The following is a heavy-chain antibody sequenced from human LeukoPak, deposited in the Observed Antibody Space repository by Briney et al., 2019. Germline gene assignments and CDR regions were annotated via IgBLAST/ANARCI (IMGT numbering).Heavy chain of an antibody. V-gene: IGHV3-7*01. CDR2: IEDDESDK. CDR3: ADLGYSD. D-gene: IGHD5-18*01. Sequence: GGSLRLSCVASGLTYSSSWMTWARQAPGKGLEWVATIEDDESDKYYVDSVKGRFSISRDNAKSSLYLQMNSLRLEDTAMYYCADLGYSDWGQGTLVTVSS. J-gene: IGHJ4*02. CDR1: GLTYSSSW.